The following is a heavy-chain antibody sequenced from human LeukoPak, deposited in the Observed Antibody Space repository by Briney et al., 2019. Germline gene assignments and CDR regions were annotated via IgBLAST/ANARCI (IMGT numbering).Heavy chain of an antibody. D-gene: IGHD3-10*01. CDR2: IYYTGTT. J-gene: IGHJ4*02. Sequence: ASETLSLTCTVSRGSISTYYWNWIRQPPGKGLEWIGYIYYTGTTDYNPSLKSRVTMSVDTSKNQFSLKLSSVTAADTAVYYCARATRGTSLLWFGELSYYFDYWGQGTLVTVSS. CDR3: ARATRGTSLLWFGELSYYFDY. V-gene: IGHV4-59*01. CDR1: RGSISTYY.